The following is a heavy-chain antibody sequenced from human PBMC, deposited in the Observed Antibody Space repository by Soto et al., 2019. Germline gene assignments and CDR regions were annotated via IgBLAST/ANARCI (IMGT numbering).Heavy chain of an antibody. V-gene: IGHV4-30-4*01. CDR3: ASNSYGYTFYDY. Sequence: QVQLQESGPGLVKPSQTLSLTCTVSGGSISSGDYYWSWIRQPPGKCLEGIGYIYYRGSTYYNPSLKSRVTKSVDTSKNQFSLKLSSVTAEDTAVYYCASNSYGYTFYDYGGQGTLVTVSS. D-gene: IGHD5-18*01. J-gene: IGHJ4*02. CDR2: IYYRGST. CDR1: GGSISSGDYY.